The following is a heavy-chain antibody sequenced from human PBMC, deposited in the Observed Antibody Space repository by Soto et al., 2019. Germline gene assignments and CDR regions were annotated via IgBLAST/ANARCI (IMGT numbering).Heavy chain of an antibody. CDR3: AREPIKWELLEHYYGMDV. Sequence: GGSLRLSCAASGFTFSSYAMHWVRQAPGKGLEWVAVISYDGSNKYYADSVKGRFTISRDNSKNTLYLQMNSLRAEDTAVYYCAREPIKWELLEHYYGMDVWGQGTTVTVSS. D-gene: IGHD1-26*01. CDR2: ISYDGSNK. J-gene: IGHJ6*02. CDR1: GFTFSSYA. V-gene: IGHV3-30-3*01.